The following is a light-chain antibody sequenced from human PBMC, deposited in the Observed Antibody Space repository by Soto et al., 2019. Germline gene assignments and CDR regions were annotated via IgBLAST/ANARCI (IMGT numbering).Light chain of an antibody. CDR1: QSVSSSY. CDR2: GAS. CDR3: QQYGNSPLT. J-gene: IGKJ1*01. V-gene: IGKV3-20*01. Sequence: EIVLTQSPGTLSLSPGERATLSCRASQSVSSSYLAWYQQKPGQAPRLLIYGASSRATGIPDRFSGSGSGTDFPLTISSLEPEDFAVYYCQQYGNSPLTFGQGTKVEIK.